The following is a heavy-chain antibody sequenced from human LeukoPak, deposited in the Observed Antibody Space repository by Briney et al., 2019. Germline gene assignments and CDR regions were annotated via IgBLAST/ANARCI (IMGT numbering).Heavy chain of an antibody. J-gene: IGHJ5*02. CDR3: ARGSSGWYGDWFDP. Sequence: ASVKVSCKASGYTLTNYGISWVRQAPGQGPEWMGWISAYNGNTNYAQKLQGRVTMTTDTSTSTAYMELRSLRSDDTAVYYCARGSSGWYGDWFDPWGQGTLVTVSS. CDR1: GYTLTNYG. CDR2: ISAYNGNT. V-gene: IGHV1-18*01. D-gene: IGHD6-19*01.